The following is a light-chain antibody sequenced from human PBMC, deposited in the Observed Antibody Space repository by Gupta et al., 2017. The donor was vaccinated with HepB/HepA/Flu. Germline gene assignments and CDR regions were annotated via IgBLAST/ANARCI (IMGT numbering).Light chain of an antibody. V-gene: IGKV3-11*01. Sequence: EIVLTQSPATLSLSPGERATLSCRASQSVSRYLAWYQQKPGQAPRLLIYDASNRATGVPARFSGSGYGKDFTLTISSREQEDFAVYYCQQRSNWPPLTFGQGTLLEIK. J-gene: IGKJ5*01. CDR1: QSVSRY. CDR3: QQRSNWPPLT. CDR2: DAS.